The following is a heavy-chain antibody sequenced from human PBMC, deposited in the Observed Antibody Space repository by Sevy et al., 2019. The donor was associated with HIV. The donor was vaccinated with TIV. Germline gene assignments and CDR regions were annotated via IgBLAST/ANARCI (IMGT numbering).Heavy chain of an antibody. CDR1: GGSISSGDYY. CDR2: IFYSGST. D-gene: IGHD3-22*01. J-gene: IGHJ4*02. CDR3: ARQRASSGYFYFDC. Sequence: SETLSLTCTVSGGSISSGDYYLSWIRQPPGKGLEWIGYIFYSGSTYFNPSLKSRFTISLDTSKSQFSLRLSSVTAADTAVFYCARQRASSGYFYFDCWGQGTLVTVSS. V-gene: IGHV4-30-4*01.